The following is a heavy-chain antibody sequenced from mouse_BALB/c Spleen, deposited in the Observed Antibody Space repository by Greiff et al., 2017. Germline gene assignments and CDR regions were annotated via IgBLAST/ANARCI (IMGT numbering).Heavy chain of an antibody. Sequence: VQLQQSGSVLVRPGASVKLSCKASGYTFTSSWMHWAKQRPGQGLEWIGEIHPNSGNTNYNEKFKGKATLTVDTSSSTAYVDLSSLTSEDSAVYYCARRGWGVFDYWGQGTTLTVSS. CDR3: ARRGWGVFDY. CDR1: GYTFTSSW. V-gene: IGHV1S130*01. CDR2: IHPNSGNT. J-gene: IGHJ2*01. D-gene: IGHD1-1*02.